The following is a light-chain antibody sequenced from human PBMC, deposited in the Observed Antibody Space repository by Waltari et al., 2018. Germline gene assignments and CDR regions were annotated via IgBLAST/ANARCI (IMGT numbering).Light chain of an antibody. J-gene: IGLJ2*01. CDR2: YDS. CDR3: QVWDRTTDHPI. V-gene: IGLV3-21*04. CDR1: NIGSKS. Sequence: SFVLTQPPSLSVAPGKTARISCGADNIGSKSVHWHQLKPGQAPVLGIFYDSSRPSGIPERFSGSNSGDTATLIINRVEAGDEADYYCQVWDRTTDHPIFGGGTKLTVL.